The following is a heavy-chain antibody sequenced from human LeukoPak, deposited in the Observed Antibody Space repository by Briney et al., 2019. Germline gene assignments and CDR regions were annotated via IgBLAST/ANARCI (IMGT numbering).Heavy chain of an antibody. J-gene: IGHJ4*02. CDR2: IYYSGST. Sequence: GSLRLSCAASGFTFSTYSMNWVRQPPGKGLEWIGSIYYSGSTYYNPSLKSRVTISVDTSKNQFSLKLSSVTAADTAVYYCARTLATEMATITFDYWGQGTLVTVSS. CDR1: GFTFSTYSMN. CDR3: ARTLATEMATITFDY. V-gene: IGHV4-39*01. D-gene: IGHD5-24*01.